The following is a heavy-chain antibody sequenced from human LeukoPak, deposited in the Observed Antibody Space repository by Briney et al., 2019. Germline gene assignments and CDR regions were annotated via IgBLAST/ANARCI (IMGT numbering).Heavy chain of an antibody. J-gene: IGHJ5*02. Sequence: TSSETLSLTCTVSGGSISTYYWSWIRQLPGKGLEWIGYIYYTGSTSYNPSLKSRVTMSLDASKNQFSLELNSVTAADTAVYYCARDSPFGSTWGQGTLVTVSS. CDR2: IYYTGST. D-gene: IGHD3-3*01. V-gene: IGHV4-59*01. CDR1: GGSISTYY. CDR3: ARDSPFGST.